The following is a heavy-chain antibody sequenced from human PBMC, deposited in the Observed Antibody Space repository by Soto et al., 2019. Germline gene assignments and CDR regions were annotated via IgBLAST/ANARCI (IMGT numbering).Heavy chain of an antibody. CDR1: GYTFITYF. CDR3: ARSYISSSYWFDP. J-gene: IGHJ5*02. D-gene: IGHD6-6*01. V-gene: IGHV1-46*03. CDR2: INPSRGTT. Sequence: ASVKVSCKASGYTFITYFMHWVRQAPGQGLEWMGVINPSRGTTTYAQKFQDRVTMTRDTSASTVYMELSSLRSEDTAMYYCARSYISSSYWFDPWGQGTQVTVSS.